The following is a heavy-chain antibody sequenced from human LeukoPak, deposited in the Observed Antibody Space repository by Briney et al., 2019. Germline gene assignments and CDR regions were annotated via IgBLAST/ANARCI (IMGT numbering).Heavy chain of an antibody. CDR1: GFTFGDYA. CDR2: IRSKGYGGTT. CDR3: TSSLRFGELMPY. J-gene: IGHJ4*02. D-gene: IGHD3-10*01. Sequence: PGGSLRLSCTASGFTFGDYAMSWVRQAPGKGLEGVGFIRSKGYGGTTEYAASVKGRFTISRDDSKSIAYLQMNSLKTEDTAVYYCTSSLRFGELMPYWGQGTLVTVSS. V-gene: IGHV3-49*04.